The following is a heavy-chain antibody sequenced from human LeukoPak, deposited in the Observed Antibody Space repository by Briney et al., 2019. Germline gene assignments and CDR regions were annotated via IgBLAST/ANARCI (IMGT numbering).Heavy chain of an antibody. CDR2: ISSSSSYI. J-gene: IGHJ6*03. D-gene: IGHD5-12*01. V-gene: IGHV3-21*01. CDR3: ARGDIASFYYYMDV. CDR1: GFTFSSYS. Sequence: GGSLRLSCAASGFTFSSYSMNWVRQAPGKGLEWVSSISSSSSYIYYADPVKGRFTISRDNAKNSLYLQMNSLRGEDTAVYYCARGDIASFYYYMDVWGKGTTVTISS.